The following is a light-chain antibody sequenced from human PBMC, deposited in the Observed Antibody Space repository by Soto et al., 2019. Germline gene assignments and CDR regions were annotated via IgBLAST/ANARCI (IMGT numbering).Light chain of an antibody. CDR3: SSYTSNSTRV. CDR2: EVS. CDR1: SSDVGGYNF. J-gene: IGLJ1*01. V-gene: IGLV2-14*01. Sequence: SALTQPASVSGSPGQSIIISCTGSSSDVGGYNFVSWYQQHPGKAPKLMIYEVSNRPSGVSNRFSGSKSGNTASLSISGLQAEDEAEYYYSSYTSNSTRVFGTGTKLTVL.